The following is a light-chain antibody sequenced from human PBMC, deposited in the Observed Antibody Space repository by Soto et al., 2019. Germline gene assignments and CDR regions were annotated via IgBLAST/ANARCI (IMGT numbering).Light chain of an antibody. CDR3: QQYNSWPS. J-gene: IGKJ1*01. CDR1: QSIGSN. Sequence: IVMTQSPATLSVSPGDRVTLSCRAGQSIGSNLGWYQQKPGQAPRLLIYAASTRATGVAARFSGSGSQTEFTLTISSLQSEDSAIYYCQQYNSWPSFGQGTKVEIK. CDR2: AAS. V-gene: IGKV3-15*01.